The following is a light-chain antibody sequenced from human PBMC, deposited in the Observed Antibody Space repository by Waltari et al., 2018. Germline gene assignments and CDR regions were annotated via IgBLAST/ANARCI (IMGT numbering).Light chain of an antibody. CDR3: SSYSSSSTLDRV. Sequence: QSVLTQPASVSGSPGQSITISCTGSSSHVGGYNYVSWYQQHPGKAPKLMIYEVSNRPSGFSNRFSGSNSGNTASLTISGLRTEDEADYYCSSYSSSSTLDRVFGTGTKVTVL. CDR2: EVS. J-gene: IGLJ1*01. CDR1: SSHVGGYNY. V-gene: IGLV2-14*01.